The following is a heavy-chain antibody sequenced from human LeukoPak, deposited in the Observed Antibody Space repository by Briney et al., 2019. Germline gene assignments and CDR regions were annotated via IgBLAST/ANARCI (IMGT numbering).Heavy chain of an antibody. V-gene: IGHV4-39*07. CDR3: ARGDWNYNWFDP. D-gene: IGHD1-7*01. CDR2: IYYSGST. CDR1: GGSISSSSYY. J-gene: IGHJ5*02. Sequence: SETLSLTCTVSGGSISSSSYYWGWLRQPPGKGLEWIGSIYYSGSTYYNPSLKSRVTISVDRSKNQFSLKLSSVTAADTAVYYCARGDWNYNWFDPWGQGTLVTVSS.